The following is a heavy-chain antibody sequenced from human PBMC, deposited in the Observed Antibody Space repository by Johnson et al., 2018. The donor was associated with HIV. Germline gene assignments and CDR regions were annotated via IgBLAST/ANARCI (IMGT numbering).Heavy chain of an antibody. CDR2: ISYDGSNK. D-gene: IGHD6-25*01. CDR3: AKGLAAGDDAFDI. V-gene: IGHV3-30*18. Sequence: QVQLLESGGGVVQPGRSLRLSCAASGFTFSSYGMHWVRQAPGKGLEWVAVISYDGSNKYYADSVKGRFTISRDNSKNTLYLQMNSLRAEDTAVYYCAKGLAAGDDAFDIWGQGTMVTVSS. J-gene: IGHJ3*02. CDR1: GFTFSSYG.